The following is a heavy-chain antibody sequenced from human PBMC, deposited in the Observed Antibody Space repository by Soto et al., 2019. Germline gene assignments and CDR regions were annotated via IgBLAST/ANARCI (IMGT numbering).Heavy chain of an antibody. V-gene: IGHV3-33*06. CDR3: AKERRHDNFYYYYDGLDV. CDR2: IWNDGSKK. CDR1: GFSFSSYG. D-gene: IGHD1-1*01. J-gene: IGHJ6*02. Sequence: QVQVVESGGGVVQPGTSLRVSCAASGFSFSSYGMHWVRQAPGKGLEWVAVIWNDGSKKYYADSVKGRFTISRDNSKNTLYLQMNSLRAEDTAAYYCAKERRHDNFYYYYDGLDVWGQGTTVSVFS.